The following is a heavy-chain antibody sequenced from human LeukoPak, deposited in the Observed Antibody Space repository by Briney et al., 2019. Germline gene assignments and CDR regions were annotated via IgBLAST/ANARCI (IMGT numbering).Heavy chain of an antibody. V-gene: IGHV3-23*01. J-gene: IGHJ4*02. CDR1: GFTFNIYA. CDR2: ISGADPGT. CDR3: AKGQAGSCSGSRCYHSDF. Sequence: GGSLRLSCAASGFTFNIYAMTWVRQAPEMGLECISAISGADPGTFYADSVKGRFTISRDNSRNTLYLQMNSLRAEDSAVYYCAKGQAGSCSGSRCYHSDFWGQGSLVTVSS. D-gene: IGHD2-2*01.